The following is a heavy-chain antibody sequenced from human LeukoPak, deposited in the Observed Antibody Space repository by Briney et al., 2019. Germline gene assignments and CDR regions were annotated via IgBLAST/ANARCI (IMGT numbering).Heavy chain of an antibody. V-gene: IGHV3-23*01. D-gene: IGHD2-21*02. J-gene: IGHJ4*02. CDR1: RLTHRSYP. CDR2: VSHGGDTT. Sequence: GGAVRLSRASSRLTHRSYPLNEVGPPAAKGLAWVSAVSHGGDTTSYADAVKGRFTISRDNSKNTLYLQMNSLRAEDTAVYYCARRGSPSLVVTAGFDYWGQGTLVTVSS. CDR3: ARRGSPSLVVTAGFDY.